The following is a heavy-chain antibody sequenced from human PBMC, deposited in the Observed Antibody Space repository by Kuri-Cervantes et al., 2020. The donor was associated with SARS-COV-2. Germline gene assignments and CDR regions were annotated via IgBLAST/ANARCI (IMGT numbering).Heavy chain of an antibody. CDR3: ARGGKHRHILRFLESFHFDS. CDR1: GYTFNGYY. V-gene: IGHV1-2*04. J-gene: IGHJ4*02. D-gene: IGHD3-3*01. CDR2: INPNSGGT. Sequence: ASVKVSCKASGYTFNGYYMHWVRQAPGQGLEWMGWINPNSGGTNYAQKFQGWVTMTRDTSISTVYMELSRLRSDDTAVYYCARGGKHRHILRFLESFHFDSWGQGTLVPSPQ.